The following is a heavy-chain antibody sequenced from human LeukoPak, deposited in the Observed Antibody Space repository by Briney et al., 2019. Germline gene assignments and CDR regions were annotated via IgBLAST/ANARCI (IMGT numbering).Heavy chain of an antibody. Sequence: QPGGSLRLSCAASGFTFSSYSMNWVRQAPGKGLEWVSAISGSGGSTYYADSVKGRFTISRDNSKNTLYLQMNSLRAEDTAVYYCAKDKGEYYDFWSGYLFDPWGQGTLVTVSS. CDR3: AKDKGEYYDFWSGYLFDP. V-gene: IGHV3-23*01. J-gene: IGHJ5*02. D-gene: IGHD3-3*01. CDR1: GFTFSSYS. CDR2: ISGSGGST.